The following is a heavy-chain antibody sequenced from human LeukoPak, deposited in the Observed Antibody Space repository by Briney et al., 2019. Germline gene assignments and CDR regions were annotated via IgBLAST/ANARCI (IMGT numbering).Heavy chain of an antibody. D-gene: IGHD1-1*01. J-gene: IGHJ5*02. CDR1: GSSISSYY. CDR3: ARAPTGTGGWNWFDP. V-gene: IGHV4-4*07. Sequence: SETLSLTCTVSGSSISSYYWSWIRQPAGKGLELIGRIYTSGTTNYNPSLKSRVTMSVDTSKNQFSLKLSSVTAADTAVYYCARAPTGTGGWNWFDPWGQGTLVTVSS. CDR2: IYTSGTT.